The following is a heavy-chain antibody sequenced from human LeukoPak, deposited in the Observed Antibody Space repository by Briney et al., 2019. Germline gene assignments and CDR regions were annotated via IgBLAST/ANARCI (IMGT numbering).Heavy chain of an antibody. V-gene: IGHV1-8*01. CDR1: GYTFTSYD. CDR3: ARGFQQLVFNYYYYMDV. J-gene: IGHJ6*03. Sequence: ASVKVPCKASGYTFTSYDINWVRQATGQGLEWMGWMNPNSGNTGYAQKFQGRVTMTRNTSISTAYMELSSLRAEDTAVYYCARGFQQLVFNYYYYMDVWGKGTTVTVSS. CDR2: MNPNSGNT. D-gene: IGHD6-13*01.